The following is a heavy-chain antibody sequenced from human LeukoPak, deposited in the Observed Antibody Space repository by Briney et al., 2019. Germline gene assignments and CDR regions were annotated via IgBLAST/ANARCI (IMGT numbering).Heavy chain of an antibody. V-gene: IGHV4-39*07. Sequence: SETLSLTCTVSGGSISSSSYYWGWIRQPPGKGLEWIGSIYYSGSTNYNPSLKSRVTISVDTSKNQFSLKLSSVTAADTAVYYCARLSPNWGRGPDRAFDIWGQGTMVTVSS. CDR1: GGSISSSSYY. CDR2: IYYSGST. CDR3: ARLSPNWGRGPDRAFDI. J-gene: IGHJ3*02. D-gene: IGHD7-27*01.